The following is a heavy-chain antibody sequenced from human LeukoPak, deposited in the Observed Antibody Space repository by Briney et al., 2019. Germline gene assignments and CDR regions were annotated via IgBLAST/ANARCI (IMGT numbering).Heavy chain of an antibody. Sequence: GGSLRLSCAASGFTFSSYAMTWVRQAPGKGLEWVSALSDSGASKYYADSVKGRFTISRDNSKNTLYLQMNSLRADDTAVYYCASSPPTGITVSYFDYWGQGTLVTVSS. J-gene: IGHJ4*02. V-gene: IGHV3-23*01. CDR3: ASSPPTGITVSYFDY. CDR2: LSDSGASK. CDR1: GFTFSSYA. D-gene: IGHD4-17*01.